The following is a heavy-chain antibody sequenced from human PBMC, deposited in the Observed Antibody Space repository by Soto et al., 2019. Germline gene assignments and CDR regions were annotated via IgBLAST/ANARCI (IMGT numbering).Heavy chain of an antibody. D-gene: IGHD6-13*01. V-gene: IGHV3-74*01. CDR3: ARDPGSSSWYACGWLDR. Sequence: GGSLRLSCAASGFTFSSYWMHWVRQAPGKGLVWVSRINSDGSSTSYADSVKGRFTISRDTAKNTLYLQMNSLRAEDTAVYYCARDPGSSSWYACGWLDRWGQGT. CDR1: GFTFSSYW. J-gene: IGHJ5*02. CDR2: INSDGSST.